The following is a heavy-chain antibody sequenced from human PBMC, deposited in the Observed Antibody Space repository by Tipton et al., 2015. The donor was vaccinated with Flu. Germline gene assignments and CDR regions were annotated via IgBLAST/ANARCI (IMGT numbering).Heavy chain of an antibody. CDR2: IYYSGGST. J-gene: IGHJ4*02. D-gene: IGHD3-10*01. CDR1: GGAMSSYY. V-gene: IGHV4-39*07. Sequence: TLSLTCNVSGGAMSSYYWGWIRQPPGKGLEWIGTIYYSGGSTYYSPSLESRVTISVDTSKNQISLNLSSVTAADTAVYYCARQYYGSGSYQRYFDYWGQGTLVTVSS. CDR3: ARQYYGSGSYQRYFDY.